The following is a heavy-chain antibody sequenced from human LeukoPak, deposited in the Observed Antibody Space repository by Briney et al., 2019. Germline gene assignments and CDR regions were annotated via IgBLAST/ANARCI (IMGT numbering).Heavy chain of an antibody. V-gene: IGHV1-8*01. Sequence: GASVKVSCKASGYTFTSYDINWVRQATGQGLEWMGWMNPNSGNTGYAQKFQGRVTMTRNTSISTAYMELSSLRSEDTAVYYCARVAIPGIAVAGQSFDYWGQGTLVTVSS. CDR2: MNPNSGNT. CDR1: GYTFTSYD. CDR3: ARVAIPGIAVAGQSFDY. J-gene: IGHJ4*02. D-gene: IGHD6-19*01.